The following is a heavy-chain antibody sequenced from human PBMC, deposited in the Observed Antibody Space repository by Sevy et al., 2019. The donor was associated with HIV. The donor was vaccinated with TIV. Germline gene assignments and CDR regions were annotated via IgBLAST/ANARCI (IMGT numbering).Heavy chain of an antibody. CDR1: GFTFGDYA. D-gene: IGHD1-1*01. V-gene: IGHV3-49*04. Sequence: GGSLRLSCTGSGFTFGDYAMSWVRQAPGKGLEWVAFLKHKAYGGTLDYAASVKGRFSISRDNSKSIAHLQMNDLKTEDTAIYYFTRWKGAQSIFDYWGQGALVTFSS. CDR3: TRWKGAQSIFDY. J-gene: IGHJ4*02. CDR2: LKHKAYGGTL.